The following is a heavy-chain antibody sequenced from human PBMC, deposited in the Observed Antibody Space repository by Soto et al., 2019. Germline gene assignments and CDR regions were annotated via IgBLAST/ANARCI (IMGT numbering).Heavy chain of an antibody. J-gene: IGHJ4*02. V-gene: IGHV3-23*01. CDR3: AKDQGSYWGIFDF. Sequence: GGSLRLSCEASGFTFSSYAMSWVRQAPGKGLDWVSAIRGSGDSTHDADSVKGRFTISRDNSKNTPYLQMNSLRAEDSAVYYCAKDQGSYWGIFDFWGQGTVVSVSS. CDR2: IRGSGDST. D-gene: IGHD3-10*01. CDR1: GFTFSSYA.